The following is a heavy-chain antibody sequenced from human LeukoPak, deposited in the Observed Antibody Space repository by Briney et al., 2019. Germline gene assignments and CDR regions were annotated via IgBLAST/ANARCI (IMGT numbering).Heavy chain of an antibody. CDR3: ARAWRGCIGGRCPYYFDY. D-gene: IGHD2-15*01. CDR2: IDTAGDT. Sequence: QPGGSLRLSCAASGFTFSNYDMHWVRQPTGKGLEWVSAIDTAGDTYYPDSVRGRFTFSRENAKNSLSPQMNSLRAEDTAVYYCARAWRGCIGGRCPYYFDYWGQGTLVTVSS. CDR1: GFTFSNYD. V-gene: IGHV3-13*01. J-gene: IGHJ4*02.